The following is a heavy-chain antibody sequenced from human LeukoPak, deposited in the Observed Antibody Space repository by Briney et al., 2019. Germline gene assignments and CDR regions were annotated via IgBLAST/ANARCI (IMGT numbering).Heavy chain of an antibody. CDR1: GYTFTGYY. V-gene: IGHV1-2*02. CDR3: ARDFSGEWEQVTGWWLDP. J-gene: IGHJ5*02. D-gene: IGHD3-16*01. Sequence: ASVKVSCKASGYTFTGYYMHWMRQAPGQGLEWMGWINPNSGGTNYAQKFQGRVTMTRDTSISTAYMELSRLRSDDTAVYYCARDFSGEWEQVTGWWLDPWGQGTLVIVSS. CDR2: INPNSGGT.